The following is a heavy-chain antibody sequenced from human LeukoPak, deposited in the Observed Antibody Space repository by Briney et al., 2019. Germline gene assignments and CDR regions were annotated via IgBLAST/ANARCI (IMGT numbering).Heavy chain of an antibody. Sequence: ASVKVSCKASGGTFTSYGISWVRQAPGQGLEWMGWISAYNGNTNYAQKLQGRVTMTTDTSTSTAYMELRSLRSDDTAVYYCARDWNIVLMVYGPFDYWGQGTLVTVSS. CDR3: ARDWNIVLMVYGPFDY. CDR1: GGTFTSYG. V-gene: IGHV1-18*01. D-gene: IGHD2-8*01. CDR2: ISAYNGNT. J-gene: IGHJ4*02.